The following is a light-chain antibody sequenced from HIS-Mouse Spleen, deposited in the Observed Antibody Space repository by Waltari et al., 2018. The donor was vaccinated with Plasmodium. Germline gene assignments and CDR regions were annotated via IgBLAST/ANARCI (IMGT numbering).Light chain of an antibody. CDR1: ISSLGTNT. Sequence: QSVLTQPPSASGTPGQRVTLPCSGRISSLGTNTVNWYQQLPGTAPKLLTYSNNQWPSGVPDRFSGSKSGTSASLAISGLQSEDEADYYCAAWDDSLNGVVFAGGTKLTVL. J-gene: IGLJ2*01. CDR3: AAWDDSLNGVV. V-gene: IGLV1-44*01. CDR2: SNN.